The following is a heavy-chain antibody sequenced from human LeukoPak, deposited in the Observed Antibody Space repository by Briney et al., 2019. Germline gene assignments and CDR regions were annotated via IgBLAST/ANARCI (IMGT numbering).Heavy chain of an antibody. CDR3: AAGAWELDF. Sequence: SETLSLTCTVSGVSINTYYASWIRQAPGKGLEFIGFIYNGGNTNYNPALKSRATILVDTSNNQFFLMQTSVTTADNAMYYYAAGAWELDFWGQGTLVTVSS. D-gene: IGHD1-26*01. V-gene: IGHV4-4*09. CDR1: GVSINTYY. J-gene: IGHJ4*02. CDR2: IYNGGNT.